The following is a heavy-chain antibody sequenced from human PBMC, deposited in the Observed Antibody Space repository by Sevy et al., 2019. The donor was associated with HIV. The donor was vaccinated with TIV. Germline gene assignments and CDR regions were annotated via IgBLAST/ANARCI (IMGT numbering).Heavy chain of an antibody. Sequence: GGSLRLSCAASGFTFSYYNMNWVRQAPGKGLEWVSSISSGSSYIFYVDSVKGRFTISRDNAKDSLLLQMSSLRAENMAVYYCAGNSNYYASGPPDYWGRGTLVTVSS. CDR1: GFTFSYYN. CDR2: ISSGSSYI. D-gene: IGHD3-10*01. V-gene: IGHV3-21*01. CDR3: AGNSNYYASGPPDY. J-gene: IGHJ4*02.